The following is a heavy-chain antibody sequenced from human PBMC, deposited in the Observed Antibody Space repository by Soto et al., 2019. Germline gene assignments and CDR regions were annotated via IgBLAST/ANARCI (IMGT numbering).Heavy chain of an antibody. CDR3: ARSYYDSSGTFDY. J-gene: IGHJ4*02. Sequence: GGSLRLCCAAPGVTFSDYYMSWIRQAPGKGLEWVSYISSSSSYTNYADSVKGRFTISRDNAKNSLYLQMNSLRAEDTAVYYCARSYYDSSGTFDYWGQGTLVTVSS. D-gene: IGHD3-22*01. CDR1: GVTFSDYY. V-gene: IGHV3-11*06. CDR2: ISSSSSYT.